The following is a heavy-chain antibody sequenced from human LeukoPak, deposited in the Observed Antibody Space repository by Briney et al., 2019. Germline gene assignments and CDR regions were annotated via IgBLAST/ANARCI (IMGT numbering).Heavy chain of an antibody. CDR2: IYPGDSDT. CDR3: ARGPGSGYFPSYFDY. D-gene: IGHD3-3*01. V-gene: IGHV5-51*01. J-gene: IGHJ4*02. CDR1: GYSFTSYW. Sequence: GESLKISCKGSGYSFTSYWIGWVRQMPGKGLEWMGIIYPGDSDTRYSPSFQGQVTISADKSISTAFLQWSSLKASDTAMYYCARGPGSGYFPSYFDYWGQGTLVTVSS.